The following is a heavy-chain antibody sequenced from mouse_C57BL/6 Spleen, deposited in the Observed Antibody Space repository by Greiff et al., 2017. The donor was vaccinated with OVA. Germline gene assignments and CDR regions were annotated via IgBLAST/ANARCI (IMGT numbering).Heavy chain of an antibody. CDR1: GFSLTSYG. CDR2: IWSGGST. Sequence: QVQLQQSGPGLVQPSQSLSITCTVSGFSLTSYGVHWVRQSPGKGLEWLGVIWSGGSTDYNAAFISRLSISKDNSKSQVFFKMNSLQADDTAIYYCATSYDYDEEGFAYWGQGTLVTVSA. D-gene: IGHD2-4*01. CDR3: ATSYDYDEEGFAY. J-gene: IGHJ3*01. V-gene: IGHV2-2*01.